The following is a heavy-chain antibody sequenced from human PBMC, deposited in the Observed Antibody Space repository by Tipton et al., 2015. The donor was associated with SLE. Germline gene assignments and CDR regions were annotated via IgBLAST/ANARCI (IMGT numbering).Heavy chain of an antibody. CDR1: GGSISGGGYS. D-gene: IGHD1-1*01. V-gene: IGHV4-61*08. CDR3: ARLGTGIFDY. Sequence: LRLSCTVSGGSISGGGYSWSWIRQPPGKGLEWIGYIYYSGSTNYNPSLKSRVTISVDTSKNQFSLKLSSVAAADTAVYYCARLGTGIFDYWGQGTLVTVSS. J-gene: IGHJ4*02. CDR2: IYYSGST.